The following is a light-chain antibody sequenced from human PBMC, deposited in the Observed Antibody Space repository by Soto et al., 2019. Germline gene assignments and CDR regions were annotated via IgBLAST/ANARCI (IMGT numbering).Light chain of an antibody. J-gene: IGKJ1*01. Sequence: EIVLTQSPATLSLSPGERATLSCRASKSVSSYLAWYQQKPGQAPRLLIYDASNRATGIPARFSGSGSGTDFTLTISSLEPEDFAVYYCQQRSNWASLTFGQGTKVEIK. V-gene: IGKV3-11*01. CDR1: KSVSSY. CDR2: DAS. CDR3: QQRSNWASLT.